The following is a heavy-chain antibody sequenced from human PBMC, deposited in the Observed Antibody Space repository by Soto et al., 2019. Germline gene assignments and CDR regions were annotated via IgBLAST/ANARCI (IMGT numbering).Heavy chain of an antibody. J-gene: IGHJ4*02. CDR2: ISGSGGST. V-gene: IGHV3-23*01. CDR1: GFTFSRYA. CDR3: AKDPYDSSGYPAPDY. Sequence: GGPPRLSCAASGFTFSRYAMSWVAQAPGKGLEWVSAISGSGGSTYYADSVKGRFTISRDNSKNTLYLQMNSLRAEDTAVYYCAKDPYDSSGYPAPDYWGQGTLVTVSS. D-gene: IGHD3-22*01.